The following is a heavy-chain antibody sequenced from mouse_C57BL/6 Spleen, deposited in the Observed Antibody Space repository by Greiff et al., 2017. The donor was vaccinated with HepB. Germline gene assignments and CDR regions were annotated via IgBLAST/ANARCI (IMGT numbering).Heavy chain of an antibody. D-gene: IGHD3-2*02. V-gene: IGHV1-18*01. CDR2: INPNNGGT. J-gene: IGHJ2*01. CDR3: ARSGAAQATPGLDY. Sequence: EVQLQQSGPELVKPGASVKIPCKASGYTFTDYNMDWVKQSHGKSLEWIGDINPNNGGTIYNQKFKGKATLTVDKSSSTAYMELRSLTSEDTAVYYCARSGAAQATPGLDYWGQGTTLTVSS. CDR1: GYTFTDYN.